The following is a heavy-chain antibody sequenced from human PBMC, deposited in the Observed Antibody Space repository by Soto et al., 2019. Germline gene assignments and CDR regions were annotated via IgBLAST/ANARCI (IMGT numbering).Heavy chain of an antibody. J-gene: IGHJ4*02. CDR2: LSWNGDNV. Sequence: GGSLRLSCAASGFRFDEYGMSWVRQAPGKGLEWVSGLSWNGDNVGYADSVTGRFTISRDNAKKALYLQMNSLRPGDTAFYYCSRGYLRASGTNCDSWGQGTLVTVSS. D-gene: IGHD3-10*01. CDR3: SRGYLRASGTNCDS. V-gene: IGHV3-20*04. CDR1: GFRFDEYG.